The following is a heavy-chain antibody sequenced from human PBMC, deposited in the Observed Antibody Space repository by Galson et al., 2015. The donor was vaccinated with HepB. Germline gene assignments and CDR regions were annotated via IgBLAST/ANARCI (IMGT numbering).Heavy chain of an antibody. CDR2: IATGNTHM. CDR3: ARDLSTSRRAYDI. CDR1: GFTLSTYN. D-gene: IGHD2-2*01. V-gene: IGHV3-21*01. Sequence: SLRLSCAASGFTLSTYNMNWVRQAPGKGLEWVSFIATGNTHMKYAESVKGRSTISRDDAKNSLYLQMSSLRAEDTAIYYCARDLSTSRRAYDIWGQGTLVTVSS. J-gene: IGHJ3*02.